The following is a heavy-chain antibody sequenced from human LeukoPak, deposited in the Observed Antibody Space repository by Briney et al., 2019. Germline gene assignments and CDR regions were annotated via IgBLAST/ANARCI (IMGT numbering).Heavy chain of an antibody. Sequence: ASVKVSCKASGYTFTSYGISWVRQAPGQGLEWMGWISAYNGNTNYAQKLQGRVTMTTDTSTSTAYMELRSLRSDDTAVYYCARAPSSSWRLYYYYYGMDVWGQGTTVTVSS. J-gene: IGHJ6*02. CDR2: ISAYNGNT. D-gene: IGHD6-13*01. V-gene: IGHV1-18*01. CDR3: ARAPSSSWRLYYYYYGMDV. CDR1: GYTFTSYG.